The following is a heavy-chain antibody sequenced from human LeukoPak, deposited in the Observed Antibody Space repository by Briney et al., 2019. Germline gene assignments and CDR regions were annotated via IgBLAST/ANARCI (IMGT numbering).Heavy chain of an antibody. V-gene: IGHV3-13*01. CDR2: LGTAGDT. Sequence: PGGSLRLSRATSGFTLTNYAMHWVRQPAGEGLEWVSALGTAGDTFYPGSVKGRFSISRDNAKKSLFLQMNSLRVEDTAIYYCARQSTPHGNFDYWGQGTLVTVSS. CDR3: ARQSTPHGNFDY. J-gene: IGHJ4*02. CDR1: GFTLTNYA. D-gene: IGHD5-24*01.